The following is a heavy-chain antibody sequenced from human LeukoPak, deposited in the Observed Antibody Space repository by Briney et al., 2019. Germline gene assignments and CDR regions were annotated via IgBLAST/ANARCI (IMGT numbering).Heavy chain of an antibody. Sequence: ASVKVSCKASGYTFTSYYMHWVRQAPGQGLEWMGIINPSGGSTSYAQKFQGRVTMTRGTSTSTVYMELSSLRSEDTAVYYYARDLAYDILTEDYFDYWGQGTLVTVSS. CDR3: ARDLAYDILTEDYFDY. CDR1: GYTFTSYY. D-gene: IGHD3-9*01. V-gene: IGHV1-46*01. J-gene: IGHJ4*02. CDR2: INPSGGST.